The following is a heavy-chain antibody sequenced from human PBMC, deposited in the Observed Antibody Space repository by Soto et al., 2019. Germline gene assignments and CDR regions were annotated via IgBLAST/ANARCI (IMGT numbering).Heavy chain of an antibody. Sequence: QITLKESGPTLVKPTQTLTLTCTFSGFSLSTSGVGVGWIRQPPGKALEWLALIYWDDDKRYSPSLKSRLTITKDTSKIQVVLTMTNMDPVDTATYYCAHRPSYCSGGSGYSGFAYWGQGTLVTVSS. D-gene: IGHD2-15*01. J-gene: IGHJ4*02. V-gene: IGHV2-5*02. CDR3: AHRPSYCSGGSGYSGFAY. CDR1: GFSLSTSGVG. CDR2: IYWDDDK.